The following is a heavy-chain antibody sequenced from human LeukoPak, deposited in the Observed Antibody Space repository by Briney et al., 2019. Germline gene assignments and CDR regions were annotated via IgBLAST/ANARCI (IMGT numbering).Heavy chain of an antibody. Sequence: SETLSLTCTVSGGSLSSNYWNWIRLPPRRGLEWIGYIYYSGSTHYNPSPKSRVTISLDTSKSQFSLKLTSVTAADTAVYYCAKARDSNIWYPFDYWGQGTLVTVSS. CDR1: GGSLSSNY. V-gene: IGHV4-59*01. D-gene: IGHD6-13*01. J-gene: IGHJ4*02. CDR2: IYYSGST. CDR3: AKARDSNIWYPFDY.